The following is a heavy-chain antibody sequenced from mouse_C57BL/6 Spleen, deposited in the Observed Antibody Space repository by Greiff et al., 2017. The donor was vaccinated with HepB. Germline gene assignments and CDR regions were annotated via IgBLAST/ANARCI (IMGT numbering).Heavy chain of an antibody. D-gene: IGHD2-4*01. V-gene: IGHV1-26*01. Sequence: EVQLQQSGPELVKPGASVKISCKASGYTFTDYYMNWVKQSHGKSLEWIGDINPNNGGTSYNQKFKGKATLTVDKSSSTAYMELRSLTSEDSAVYYCARSGGYDYDRHYYAMDYWGQGTSVTVSS. J-gene: IGHJ4*01. CDR2: INPNNGGT. CDR3: ARSGGYDYDRHYYAMDY. CDR1: GYTFTDYY.